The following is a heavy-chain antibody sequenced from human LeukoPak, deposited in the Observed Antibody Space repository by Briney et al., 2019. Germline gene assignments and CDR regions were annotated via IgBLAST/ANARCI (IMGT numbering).Heavy chain of an antibody. J-gene: IGHJ4*02. CDR1: GFTFRNYW. Sequence: GSLRLSCVGSGFTFRNYWMSWIRQPPGKGLEWIGEINHSGSTNYNPSLKSRVTISVDTSKNQFSLKLSSVTAADTAVYYCARGRSRSYYDFWSGYFDYWGQGTLVTVSS. D-gene: IGHD3-3*01. CDR3: ARGRSRSYYDFWSGYFDY. V-gene: IGHV4-34*01. CDR2: INHSGST.